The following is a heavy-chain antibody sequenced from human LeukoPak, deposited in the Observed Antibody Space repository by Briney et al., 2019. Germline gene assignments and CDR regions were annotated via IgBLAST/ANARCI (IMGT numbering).Heavy chain of an antibody. V-gene: IGHV3-21*01. CDR2: ITSSSNYI. J-gene: IGHJ4*02. CDR1: GFTFSIYS. Sequence: PGGSLRLSCAASGFTFSIYSMNWVRQAPGKGLEWLSSITSSSNYIYYADSVKGRFTISRDNVQNSLYLQMNSLRGEDTGMYYCARDRGYFDNWGQGTLVTVSS. CDR3: ARDRGYFDN.